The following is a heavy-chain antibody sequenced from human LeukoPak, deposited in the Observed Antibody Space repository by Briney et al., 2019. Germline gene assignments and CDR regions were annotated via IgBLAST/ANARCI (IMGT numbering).Heavy chain of an antibody. CDR2: IYRSGST. CDR3: ARGQVRGVIWFDP. CDR1: GSSIDSGYY. D-gene: IGHD3-10*01. V-gene: IGHV4-38-2*01. J-gene: IGHJ5*02. Sequence: SETLSLTCAVSGSSIDSGYYWGWIRQPPGKGLEWIGNIYRSGSTYYNPSLKSRVTISVDTSKNQFSLKLSSVTAADTAVYYCARGQVRGVIWFDPWGQGTLVTVSS.